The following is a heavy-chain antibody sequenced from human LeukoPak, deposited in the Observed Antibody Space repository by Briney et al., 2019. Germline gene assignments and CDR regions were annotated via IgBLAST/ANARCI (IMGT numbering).Heavy chain of an antibody. J-gene: IGHJ4*02. CDR3: SGHGSSSY. Sequence: GGSLRLSCAASGFTFSSYAMSWVRQAPGKGLEWVSAISGSGGSTYYADSVKGRFTISRDNSKNTLYLQMDSLRAEDTALYYASGHGSSSYWGQGTLVAVSS. V-gene: IGHV3-23*01. D-gene: IGHD6-13*01. CDR2: ISGSGGST. CDR1: GFTFSSYA.